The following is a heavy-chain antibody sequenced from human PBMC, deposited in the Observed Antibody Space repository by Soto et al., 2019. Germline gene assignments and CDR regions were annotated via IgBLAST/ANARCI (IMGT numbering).Heavy chain of an antibody. CDR1: GGSISSGGYY. Sequence: QVQLQESGPGLVKPSQTLSLTCTVSGGSISSGGYYWSWIRQHPGKGLEWIGYIYYSGSTYYNPSLKSRGTISVNTSKNQFSLKLSSVTASDTAVYYCARVDGSGISYYYGGIDVWGQGTTVTGSS. D-gene: IGHD3-10*01. V-gene: IGHV4-31*03. J-gene: IGHJ6*02. CDR3: ARVDGSGISYYYGGIDV. CDR2: IYYSGST.